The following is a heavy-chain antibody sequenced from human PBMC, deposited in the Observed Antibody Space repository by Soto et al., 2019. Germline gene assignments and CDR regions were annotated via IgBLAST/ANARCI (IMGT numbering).Heavy chain of an antibody. V-gene: IGHV1-18*01. CDR2: ISAYNGNT. CDR1: GYTFTSYG. D-gene: IGHD3-22*01. Sequence: QVQLVQSGAEVKKPGASVKVSCKASGYTFTSYGISWVRQAPGQGLEWMGWISAYNGNTNYAQKLQGRVTMTTDTSTSTAYMELRSRRSDDTAVYYCARDRYDSSGYYYRVYYYYGMDVWGQGTTVTVSS. J-gene: IGHJ6*02. CDR3: ARDRYDSSGYYYRVYYYYGMDV.